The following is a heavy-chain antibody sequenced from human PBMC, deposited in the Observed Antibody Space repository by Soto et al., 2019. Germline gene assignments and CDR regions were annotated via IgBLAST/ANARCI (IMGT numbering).Heavy chain of an antibody. Sequence: PGGSLRLSCAASGFTVSGNYMSWVRQAPGKGLEWVSVIYSGGSTYYADSVKSRFTISRDNSKNTLYLQMNSLRAEDTAVYYCAREGVVYXYDSSGYCPSLPYGMDVWSQGTTVTVSS. CDR1: GFTVSGNY. J-gene: IGHJ6*02. V-gene: IGHV3-53*01. D-gene: IGHD3-22*01. CDR3: AREGVVYXYDSSGYCPSLPYGMDV. CDR2: IYSGGST.